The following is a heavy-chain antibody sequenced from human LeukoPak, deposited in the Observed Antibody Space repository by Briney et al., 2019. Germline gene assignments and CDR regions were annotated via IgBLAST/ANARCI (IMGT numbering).Heavy chain of an antibody. CDR3: ARGSITVVPAFDI. Sequence: SETLSLTCTVSGGSISTYYWSWIRQPPGKGLEWIGDIYHSGRSNCNPSLKSRGTISVDTSKHQFSLKLSSVTAADTAVYYCARGSITVVPAFDIWGQGTMVTVSS. CDR2: IYHSGRS. V-gene: IGHV4-59*12. CDR1: GGSISTYY. J-gene: IGHJ3*02. D-gene: IGHD3-3*01.